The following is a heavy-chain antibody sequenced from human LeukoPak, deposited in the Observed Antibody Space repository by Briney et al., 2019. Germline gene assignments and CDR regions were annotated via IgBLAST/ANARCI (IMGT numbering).Heavy chain of an antibody. D-gene: IGHD3-10*01. CDR1: GYTFTSYD. Sequence: GASVKVSCKASGYTFTSYDINWVRQATGQGLEWMGWMNPNSANTGYVQKFQGRVTMTTDTSTSTAYMELRSLRSDDTAVYYCARGPTMVRGVTFNWFDPWGQGTLVTVSS. V-gene: IGHV1-8*01. CDR2: MNPNSANT. J-gene: IGHJ5*02. CDR3: ARGPTMVRGVTFNWFDP.